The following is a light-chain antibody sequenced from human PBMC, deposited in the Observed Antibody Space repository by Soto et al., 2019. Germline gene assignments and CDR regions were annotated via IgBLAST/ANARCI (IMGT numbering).Light chain of an antibody. CDR2: LNSDGSH. CDR3: QTWGTGLLV. V-gene: IGLV4-69*01. Sequence: QSVLTQSPSASASLGASVKLTCTLSSGHSSYAIAWHQQQPEKGPRYLMKLNSDGSHSKGDGIPDRFSGSSSGAERSLTISSLQSEDEADYYCQTWGTGLLVFCGGTKLTVL. J-gene: IGLJ3*02. CDR1: SGHSSYA.